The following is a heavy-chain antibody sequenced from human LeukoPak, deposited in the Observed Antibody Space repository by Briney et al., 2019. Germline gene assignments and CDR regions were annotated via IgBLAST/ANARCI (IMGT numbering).Heavy chain of an antibody. CDR1: GFDFGAHE. CDR3: VRASQGYFQS. V-gene: IGHV3-72*01. CDR2: IRNKAHTFST. J-gene: IGHJ1*01. Sequence: GGSLRLSCAASGFDFGAHEMDWVRQAPGKGLEWVGRIRNKAHTFSTEYAASVRGRFTVSRDDSKNSLSLQMNSLRIEDTALYYCVRASQGYFQSWGQGTLVTVSS.